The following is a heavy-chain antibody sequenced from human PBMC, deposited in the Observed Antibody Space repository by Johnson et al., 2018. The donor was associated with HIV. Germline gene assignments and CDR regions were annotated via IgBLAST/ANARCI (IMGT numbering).Heavy chain of an antibody. CDR1: GFTFSNAW. Sequence: VQLVESGGGLVKPGGSLRLSCASSGFTFSNAWMSWVRQAPGKGLEWVGHIKSKTDGGTTDYAAPVKGRFTISRDDSKNTLYLQMNSLKTEDTAVYYCTRDAKLRPLDGPDDAFDIWGQGTMVTVSS. CDR3: TRDAKLRPLDGPDDAFDI. CDR2: IKSKTDGGTT. V-gene: IGHV3-15*01. D-gene: IGHD2-2*03. J-gene: IGHJ3*02.